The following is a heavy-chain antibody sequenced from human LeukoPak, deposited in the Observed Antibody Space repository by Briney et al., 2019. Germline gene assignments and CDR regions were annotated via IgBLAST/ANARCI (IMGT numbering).Heavy chain of an antibody. J-gene: IGHJ1*01. CDR3: AKLNSSGHEYFQH. V-gene: IGHV3-23*01. D-gene: IGHD3-22*01. CDR2: ISGSGGST. CDR1: GFTFSSYA. Sequence: GGSLRLSCAASGFTFSSYAMSWVRQAPGKGLEWVSAISGSGGSTYYADSVRGRFTISRDNSKNTLYLQMNSLRAEDTAVYYCAKLNSSGHEYFQHWGQGTLVTVSS.